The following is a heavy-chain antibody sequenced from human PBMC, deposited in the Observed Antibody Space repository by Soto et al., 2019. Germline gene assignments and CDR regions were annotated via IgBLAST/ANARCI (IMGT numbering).Heavy chain of an antibody. CDR3: AKIVTRHSLVPVFDQ. Sequence: EVQLVESGGGLVQPGRSLRLSCVGSEFTFDEFAIHWARQAPGKGLGWVSEISWESGSINYADSVRGRFTISRDNAKKSLYLHMTSLGSEDTAFYYCAKIVTRHSLVPVFDQWGQGALVTVSS. J-gene: IGHJ4*02. CDR2: ISWESGSI. D-gene: IGHD2-21*01. V-gene: IGHV3-9*01. CDR1: EFTFDEFA.